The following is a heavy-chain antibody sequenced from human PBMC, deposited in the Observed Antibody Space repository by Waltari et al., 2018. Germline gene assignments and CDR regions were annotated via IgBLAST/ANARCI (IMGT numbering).Heavy chain of an antibody. V-gene: IGHV4-59*01. CDR1: GGSISSYY. CDR3: ARSPRAATALFYYDSSGFDY. CDR2: IYYSGST. Sequence: QVQLQESGPGLVKPSETLSLTCTVSGGSISSYYWSWIRQPPGKGREWIGYIYYSGSTNYNPALKSRVTISVDTSKNQFSLKLSSVTAADTAVYYCARSPRAATALFYYDSSGFDYWGQGTLVTVSS. J-gene: IGHJ4*02. D-gene: IGHD3-22*01.